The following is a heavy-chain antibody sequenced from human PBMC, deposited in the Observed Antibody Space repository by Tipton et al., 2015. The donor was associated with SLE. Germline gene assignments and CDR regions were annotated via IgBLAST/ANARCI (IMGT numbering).Heavy chain of an antibody. CDR2: INHSGST. Sequence: TLSLTCTVSGGSISSSSYYWSWIRQPPGKGLEWIGEINHSGSTNYNPSLKSRVTISVDTSKNQFSLKLSSVTAADTAVYYCARPGWHFDYWGQGTLVTVSS. V-gene: IGHV4-39*07. CDR1: GGSISSSSYY. J-gene: IGHJ4*02. D-gene: IGHD6-19*01. CDR3: ARPGWHFDY.